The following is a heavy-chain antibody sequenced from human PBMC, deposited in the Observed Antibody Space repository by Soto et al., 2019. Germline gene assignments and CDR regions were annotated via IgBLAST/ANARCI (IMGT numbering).Heavy chain of an antibody. CDR3: ARDKGSSWMYYGMDV. Sequence: QVQLVESGGGVVQPGRSLRLSCAASGFTFSSYAMHWVRQAPCKGLEWVAVISYDGSNKYYADSVKGRFTISRDNSKNTLYLQMNSLRAEDTAVYYCARDKGSSWMYYGMDVWGQGTTVTVSS. J-gene: IGHJ6*02. D-gene: IGHD6-13*01. CDR1: GFTFSSYA. V-gene: IGHV3-30-3*01. CDR2: ISYDGSNK.